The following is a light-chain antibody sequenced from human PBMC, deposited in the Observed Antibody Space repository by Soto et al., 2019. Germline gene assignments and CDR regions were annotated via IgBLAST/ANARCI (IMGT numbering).Light chain of an antibody. Sequence: EIVLTQSPATLSLPPGERATLSCRASQTIKTYLAWYQQKPGQAPRLLISDASNRATGVPARFSGSGSGTDFTLTINTLEREDFAVYLCQQRDAWPRITFGQGTRLEIK. CDR1: QTIKTY. CDR3: QQRDAWPRIT. J-gene: IGKJ5*01. V-gene: IGKV3-11*01. CDR2: DAS.